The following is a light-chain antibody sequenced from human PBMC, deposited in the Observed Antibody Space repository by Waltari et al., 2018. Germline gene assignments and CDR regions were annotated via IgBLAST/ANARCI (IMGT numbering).Light chain of an antibody. Sequence: EIVLTQSPATLSLSPGERATLSCRASQSVSSYLAWYQQKPGQAPRLLIYDASTRATGIPVRFSGSESGTDFTLTITNLEPEDSAVYYCNQRATWPRTFGQGTKVEIK. J-gene: IGKJ1*01. CDR3: NQRATWPRT. V-gene: IGKV3-11*01. CDR1: QSVSSY. CDR2: DAS.